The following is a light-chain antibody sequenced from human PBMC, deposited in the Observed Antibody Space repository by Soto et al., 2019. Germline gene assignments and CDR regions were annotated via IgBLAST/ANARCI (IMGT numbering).Light chain of an antibody. CDR3: QQYESSPHK. CDR1: QSVSGRY. CDR2: GAS. Sequence: EIVLTQSPGTLSLSPGERATLSCRASQSVSGRYLAWYQQKPGQAPRLLIEGASSRAAGIPDRFSGSESGPDFTLTISSVEPEEFAVCYCQQYESSPHKFGPGT. J-gene: IGKJ3*01. V-gene: IGKV3-20*01.